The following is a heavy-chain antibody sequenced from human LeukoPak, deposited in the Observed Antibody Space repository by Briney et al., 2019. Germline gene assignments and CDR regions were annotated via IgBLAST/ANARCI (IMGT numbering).Heavy chain of an antibody. CDR1: GFTFSSYG. J-gene: IGHJ4*02. CDR2: IWNDGTNK. Sequence: GGSLRLSCAASGFTFSSYGMHWVRQAPGKGLEWVAVIWNDGTNKYYADSVKGRFTISRGNSKNTLSLQMNSLKAEDTAVYYCARDYCSSTSCLFDYWGQGTLVTVSS. D-gene: IGHD2-2*01. V-gene: IGHV3-33*01. CDR3: ARDYCSSTSCLFDY.